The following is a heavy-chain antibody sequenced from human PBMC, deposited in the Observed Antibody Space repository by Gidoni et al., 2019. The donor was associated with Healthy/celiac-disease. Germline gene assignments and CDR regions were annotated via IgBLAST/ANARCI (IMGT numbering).Heavy chain of an antibody. CDR2: ISGSGGST. Sequence: EVQLLESGGGLVQPGGSLRLSCAASGFTFSSYAMSWVRQAPGKGLEWVSAISGSGGSTYYEDSVKGRFTISRDNSKNTLYLQMNSLRAEDTAVYYCAKTYQGYYYYMDVWGKGTTVTVSS. J-gene: IGHJ6*03. V-gene: IGHV3-23*01. D-gene: IGHD2-2*01. CDR3: AKTYQGYYYYMDV. CDR1: GFTFSSYA.